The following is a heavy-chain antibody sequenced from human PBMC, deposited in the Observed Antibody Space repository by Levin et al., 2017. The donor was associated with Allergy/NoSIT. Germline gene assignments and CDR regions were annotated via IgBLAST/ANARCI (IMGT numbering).Heavy chain of an antibody. CDR1: GYIFTNYD. CDR2: MNPKSGDT. Sequence: ASVKVSCKASGYIFTNYDINWMRQAAGQGLQWMGWMNPKSGDTGYAQNFQGRVNMTRDTSITTAYMALSSLSSEDTAVYYCARAPRYGSGSYRGWFDPWGQGTLVTVSS. CDR3: ARAPRYGSGSYRGWFDP. V-gene: IGHV1-8*01. J-gene: IGHJ5*02. D-gene: IGHD3-10*01.